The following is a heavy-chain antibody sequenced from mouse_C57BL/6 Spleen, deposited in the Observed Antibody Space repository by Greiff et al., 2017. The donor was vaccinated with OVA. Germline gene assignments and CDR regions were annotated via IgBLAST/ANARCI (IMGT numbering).Heavy chain of an antibody. J-gene: IGHJ2*01. Sequence: EVHLVESGGGLVKPGGSLKLSCAASGFTFSSYAMSWVRQTPEKRLEWVATISDGGSYTYYPDNVKGRFTISRDNAKNNLYLQMSHLKSEDTAMYCCARGHISRYFDYWGQGTTLTVSS. CDR3: ARGHISRYFDY. CDR1: GFTFSSYA. V-gene: IGHV5-4*01. CDR2: ISDGGSYT.